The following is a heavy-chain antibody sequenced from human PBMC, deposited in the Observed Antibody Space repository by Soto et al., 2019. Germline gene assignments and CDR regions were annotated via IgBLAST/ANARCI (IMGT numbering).Heavy chain of an antibody. V-gene: IGHV4-34*01. CDR3: ARRFYGSGSYYSYYYYGMDV. Sequence: LSLTCAVYGGSFSGYYWSWIRQPPGKGLEWIGEINHSGSTNYNPSLKSRVTISVDTSKNQFSLKLSSVTAADTAVYYCARRFYGSGSYYSYYYYGMDVWGQGTTVTVSS. J-gene: IGHJ6*02. CDR1: GGSFSGYY. D-gene: IGHD3-10*01. CDR2: INHSGST.